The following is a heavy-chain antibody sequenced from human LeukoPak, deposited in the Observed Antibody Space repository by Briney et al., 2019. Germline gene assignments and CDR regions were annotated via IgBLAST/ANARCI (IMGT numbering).Heavy chain of an antibody. CDR2: IIPIFGTA. CDR1: GGTFSSYA. J-gene: IGHJ3*02. V-gene: IGHV1-69*06. D-gene: IGHD6-25*01. Sequence: ASVKVSCKASGGTFSSYAISWVRQAPGQGLEWMGGIIPIFGTANYAQKFQGRVTITADKSTSTAYMELSSLRSEDTAVYYCARKANRRLPEHAFDIWGQGTMVTVSS. CDR3: ARKANRRLPEHAFDI.